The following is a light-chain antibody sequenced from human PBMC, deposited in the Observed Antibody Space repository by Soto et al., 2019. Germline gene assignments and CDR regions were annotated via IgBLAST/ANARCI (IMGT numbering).Light chain of an antibody. Sequence: QSVLAQPRSVSGSPRQSVTISCTGTSSDVGGYNYVSWYQQHPGKAPKLMIYNVSERPSGVPDRFSGSKSDNTASLTISGLQAEDEADYYCCSYAGSYTYVFGTGTKVTVL. CDR2: NVS. CDR3: CSYAGSYTYV. V-gene: IGLV2-11*01. CDR1: SSDVGGYNY. J-gene: IGLJ1*01.